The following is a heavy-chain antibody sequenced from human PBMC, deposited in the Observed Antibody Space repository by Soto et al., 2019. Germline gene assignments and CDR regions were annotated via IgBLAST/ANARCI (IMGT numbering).Heavy chain of an antibody. D-gene: IGHD3-16*01. CDR2: IYATGTT. V-gene: IGHV4-4*07. Sequence: QVQLQESGPGLVKPSETLSLTCTVSGASISGFYWSWIRKSAGKGLEWIGRIYATGTTDYNPSLKSRVMMSVDTSEEQFSLKLRSVTAADTAVYYCVRDGTKTLRDWFDPWGQGISVTVSS. CDR3: VRDGTKTLRDWFDP. CDR1: GASISGFY. J-gene: IGHJ5*02.